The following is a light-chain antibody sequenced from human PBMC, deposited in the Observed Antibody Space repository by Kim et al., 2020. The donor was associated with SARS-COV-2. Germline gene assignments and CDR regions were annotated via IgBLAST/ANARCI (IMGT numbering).Light chain of an antibody. Sequence: EVVLTQSPGTLSLSPGERATLSCRASQTVSSSYLAWYQQKPGQAPRLLMYGASSRATGIPDRFSGSGSGTDFTLTISRLEPEDSAVYYCQYGSATTVTFSGGTKVDFK. CDR3: QYGSATTVT. CDR2: GAS. CDR1: QTVSSSY. V-gene: IGKV3-20*01. J-gene: IGKJ4*01.